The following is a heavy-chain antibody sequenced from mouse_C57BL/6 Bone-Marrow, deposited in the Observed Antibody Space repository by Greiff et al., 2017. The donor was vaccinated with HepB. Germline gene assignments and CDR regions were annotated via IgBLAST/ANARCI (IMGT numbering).Heavy chain of an antibody. Sequence: EVQLQESGTGLARPGASVKMSCKTSGYTFTSYWMHWVKQRPGQGLEWIGAIYPGNSDTSYNQKFKGKAKLTAVTSASTAYMELSSLTNEDSAVYYCTRKGTYWGQGTLVTVSA. CDR2: IYPGNSDT. V-gene: IGHV1-5*01. CDR3: TRKGTY. CDR1: GYTFTSYW. J-gene: IGHJ3*01.